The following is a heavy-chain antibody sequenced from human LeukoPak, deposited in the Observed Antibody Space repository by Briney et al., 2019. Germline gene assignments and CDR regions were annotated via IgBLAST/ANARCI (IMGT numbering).Heavy chain of an antibody. J-gene: IGHJ4*02. CDR3: AKDVGIAAAVGWDY. Sequence: GGSLRLSCAASGFTLSSYAMSWVRQAPGKGLEWVSAISGSGGSTYYADSVKGRFTISRDNSKNTLYLQMNSLRAEDTAVYYCAKDVGIAAAVGWDYWGQGTLVTVSS. D-gene: IGHD6-13*01. CDR1: GFTLSSYA. V-gene: IGHV3-23*01. CDR2: ISGSGGST.